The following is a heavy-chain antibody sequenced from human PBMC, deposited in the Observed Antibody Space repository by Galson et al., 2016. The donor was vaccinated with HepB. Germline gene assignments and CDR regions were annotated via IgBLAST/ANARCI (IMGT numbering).Heavy chain of an antibody. Sequence: SLRLSCAVSRFTFSSYAMHWVRQAPGKGLEWVAVISDDGREKYYADAVKGRYTISRDNSRKTLFLQVNSLRAEDTAVYCCAKDRSNHYYTYGMDVWGQGTTVTVSS. D-gene: IGHD3-16*02. CDR1: RFTFSSYA. V-gene: IGHV3-30*18. CDR2: ISDDGREK. J-gene: IGHJ6*02. CDR3: AKDRSNHYYTYGMDV.